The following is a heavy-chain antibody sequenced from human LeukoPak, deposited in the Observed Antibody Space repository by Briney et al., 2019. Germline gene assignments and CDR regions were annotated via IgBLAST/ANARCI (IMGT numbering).Heavy chain of an antibody. CDR1: SGSINNYY. J-gene: IGHJ1*01. CDR3: ARLKYYYDSSGYRAEYFQH. Sequence: SETLSLTCTVSSGSINNYYWSWIRLAPGKGLEWIGYIYYSGSTNYNPSLKSRVTISVYTSKNQFSLKLSSVTAADTAVYYCARLKYYYDSSGYRAEYFQHWGQGTLVTVSS. V-gene: IGHV4-59*01. D-gene: IGHD3-22*01. CDR2: IYYSGST.